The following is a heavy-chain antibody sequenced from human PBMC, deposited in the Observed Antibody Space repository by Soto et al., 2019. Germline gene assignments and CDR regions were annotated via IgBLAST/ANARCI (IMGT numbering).Heavy chain of an antibody. CDR3: AIFGGSVSG. CDR2: INAGNDNI. D-gene: IGHD2-15*01. J-gene: IGHJ4*02. V-gene: IGHV1-3*01. Sequence: QVQLVQSGAEVKKPGASVKVSCKASGYTFTRYTMYWVRQAPGQRLEVMGWINAGNDNIEYSQNFQGRITITSDTSATTAYMELSSLTSEDTAIYYCAIFGGSVSGWGQGTLVTVSS. CDR1: GYTFTRYT.